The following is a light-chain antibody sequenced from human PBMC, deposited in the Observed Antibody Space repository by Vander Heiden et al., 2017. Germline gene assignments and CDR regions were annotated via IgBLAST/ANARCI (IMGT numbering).Light chain of an antibody. CDR3: QQDDSLPLT. J-gene: IGKJ5*01. CDR1: QSVLYSSNNKNH. CDR2: WAS. V-gene: IGKV4-1*01. Sequence: DIVMTQSPDSLAVSLGERATINCKSSQSVLYSSNNKNHLAWYRQKPGQPPKLVIYWASTRESGVPDRFSGSGSGTDFTLTISSLQAEDVAVYYCQQDDSLPLTFGQGTRLEIK.